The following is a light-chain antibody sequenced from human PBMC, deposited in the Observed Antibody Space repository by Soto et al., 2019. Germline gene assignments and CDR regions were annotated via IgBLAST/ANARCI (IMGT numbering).Light chain of an antibody. CDR3: CSYAGSYTYV. V-gene: IGLV2-11*01. CDR1: SSDVGGYNY. CDR2: DVS. J-gene: IGLJ1*01. Sequence: QSVLTQPRSVSGSPGQSVTISCTGTSSDVGGYNYVSWYQQHPSKAPKLMIYDVSKRPSGVPDRFSRSKSGNTASLTISGLQAEDEADYYCCSYAGSYTYVFRTGTKVTVL.